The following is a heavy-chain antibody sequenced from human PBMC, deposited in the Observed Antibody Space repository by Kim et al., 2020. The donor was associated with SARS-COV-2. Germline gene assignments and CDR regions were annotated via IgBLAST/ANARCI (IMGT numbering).Heavy chain of an antibody. Sequence: SSRPSFKGQVTIPPDKSISTAYLQWSSLKASDTAMYYCARQDSSGWYVDYWGQGTLVTVSS. V-gene: IGHV5-51*01. J-gene: IGHJ4*02. CDR3: ARQDSSGWYVDY. D-gene: IGHD6-19*01.